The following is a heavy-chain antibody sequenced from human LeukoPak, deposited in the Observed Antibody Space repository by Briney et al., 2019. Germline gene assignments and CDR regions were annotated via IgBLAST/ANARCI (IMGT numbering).Heavy chain of an antibody. D-gene: IGHD5-12*01. J-gene: IGHJ5*02. Sequence: GASVKVSCKASGGTFSSYAISWVRQAPGQGLEWMGWINTNTGNPTYAQGFTGRFVFSLDTSVSTAYLQISSLKAEDTAMYYCARGYSGYESLKRGFDPWGQGTRVTVSS. V-gene: IGHV7-4-1*02. CDR3: ARGYSGYESLKRGFDP. CDR2: INTNTGNP. CDR1: GGTFSSYA.